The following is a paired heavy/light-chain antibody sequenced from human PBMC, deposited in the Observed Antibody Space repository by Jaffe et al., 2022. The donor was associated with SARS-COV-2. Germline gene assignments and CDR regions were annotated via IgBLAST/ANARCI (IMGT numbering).Heavy chain of an antibody. CDR2: ISGSAGST. D-gene: IGHD4-17*01. J-gene: IGHJ3*02. Sequence: EVQLVESGGGLVQPGGSLRLSCAASALTFGTYAMSWVRQAPGKGLEWVSAISGSAGSTHFADSVKGRFTISRDNSKNTLYLQMNSLRADDSAVYYCAKARGPDSGAFDIWGQGTMVTVSS. CDR3: AKARGPDSGAFDI. CDR1: ALTFGTYA. V-gene: IGHV3-23*04.
Light chain of an antibody. CDR2: RAS. V-gene: IGKV1-5*03. J-gene: IGKJ2*01. CDR1: QSISSW. CDR3: QQYNSYPNT. Sequence: DIQMTQSPSTLSASVGDRVTITCRASQSISSWLAWYQQKPGKAPKLLIYRASSLESGVPSRFSGSGSGTEVTLTISGLQPDDFATYYCQQYNSYPNTFGQGTKLEIK.